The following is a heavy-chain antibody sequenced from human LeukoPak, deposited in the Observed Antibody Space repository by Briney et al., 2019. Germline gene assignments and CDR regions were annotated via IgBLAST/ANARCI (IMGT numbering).Heavy chain of an antibody. V-gene: IGHV3-23*01. Sequence: GGSLRLSCAASGFTFSSYAMSWVRQAPGKGLEWVSAISGSGGSTYYADSVKGRFTISRDNSKNTLYLQMNSLRAEDTAVYYCAKMPPPGLTYYYEGVDYWGQGTLVTVSS. CDR3: AKMPPPGLTYYYEGVDY. D-gene: IGHD3-22*01. CDR1: GFTFSSYA. J-gene: IGHJ4*02. CDR2: ISGSGGST.